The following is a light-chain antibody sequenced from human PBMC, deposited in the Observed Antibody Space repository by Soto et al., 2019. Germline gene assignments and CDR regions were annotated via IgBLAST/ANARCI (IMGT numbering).Light chain of an antibody. CDR2: SDN. CDR1: SSNIGTNT. CDR3: AAWDDSLDAAV. V-gene: IGLV1-44*01. Sequence: QSVLTQPTSASGAPGQRVTISCSGSSSNIGTNTVNWYQHLPGTAPKLLIYSDNQRPSGVPDRFSASNSGTSASLAISGLQSEDEADYYCAAWDDSLDAAVFGGGTQLTVL. J-gene: IGLJ7*01.